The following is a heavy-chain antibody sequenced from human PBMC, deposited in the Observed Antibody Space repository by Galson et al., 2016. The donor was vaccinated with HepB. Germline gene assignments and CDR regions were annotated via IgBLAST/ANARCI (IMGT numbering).Heavy chain of an antibody. V-gene: IGHV3-23*01. CDR1: GFSFSSYA. CDR2: ITGRGTST. D-gene: IGHD6-6*01. CDR3: AKDPQWTTSSRGAVDV. J-gene: IGHJ3*01. Sequence: SLRLSCAASGFSFSSYAMSWVRQAPGKGLEWVSTITGRGTSTYYADSVEGRFTISRDNSKSTLYLQMNGLRAEDTAGYYCAKDPQWTTSSRGAVDVWGQGTMLTV.